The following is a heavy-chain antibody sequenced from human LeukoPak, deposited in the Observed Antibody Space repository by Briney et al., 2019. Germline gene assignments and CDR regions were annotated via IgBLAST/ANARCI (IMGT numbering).Heavy chain of an antibody. CDR1: GFTFSNAW. J-gene: IGHJ4*02. CDR2: FRSYTDGGTI. D-gene: IGHD2-8*01. V-gene: IGHV3-15*01. CDR3: TTVIMGTPKDDY. Sequence: GGSLRLSCAASGFTFSNAWMSWVRQAPGKGLEWVGRFRSYTDGGTIDYAAPVKGRFTISRDDSKNTLYLQMNSLKTEDTAVYYCTTVIMGTPKDDYWGQGTLVTVSS.